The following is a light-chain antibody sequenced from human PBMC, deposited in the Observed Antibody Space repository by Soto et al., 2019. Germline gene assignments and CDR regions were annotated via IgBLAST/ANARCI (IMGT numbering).Light chain of an antibody. V-gene: IGKV3-15*01. CDR3: QQYNNWPPWT. Sequence: EIVLTQSPATLSLSPGDRVTLSCRASQSVSSYLTWYQQKPGQAPRLLIYGASTRATGIPARFSGSGSGTEFTLTISSLQSEDFAVYYCQQYNNWPPWTFGQGTKVEIK. J-gene: IGKJ1*01. CDR1: QSVSSY. CDR2: GAS.